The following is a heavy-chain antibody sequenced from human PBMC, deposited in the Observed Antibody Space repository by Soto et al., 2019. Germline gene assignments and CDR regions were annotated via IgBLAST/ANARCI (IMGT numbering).Heavy chain of an antibody. D-gene: IGHD6-25*01. CDR3: ARGLGSGDY. J-gene: IGHJ4*02. Sequence: QVQLVQSGAEVKKPGASVKVSCKASGYTLTNFYIHWVRQAPGQGLEWMGIINPNGGSTNYAPNFLGRVTIPRDTSTSTVYLDLSSLRSEDTAVYYCARGLGSGDYWGRGTLVTVAS. CDR2: INPNGGST. V-gene: IGHV1-46*01. CDR1: GYTLTNFY.